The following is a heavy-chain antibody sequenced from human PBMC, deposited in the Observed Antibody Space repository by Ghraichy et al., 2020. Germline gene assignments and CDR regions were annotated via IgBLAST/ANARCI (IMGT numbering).Heavy chain of an antibody. V-gene: IGHV4-34*01. CDR3: ARVFGVAVAGRLRYYYYYGMDV. CDR2: INHSGST. D-gene: IGHD6-19*01. Sequence: SETLSLTCAVYGGSFSGYYWSWIRQPPGKGLEWIGEINHSGSTNYNPSLKSRVTISVDTSKNQFSLKLSSVTAADTAVYYCARVFGVAVAGRLRYYYYYGMDVWGQGTTVTVSS. J-gene: IGHJ6*02. CDR1: GGSFSGYY.